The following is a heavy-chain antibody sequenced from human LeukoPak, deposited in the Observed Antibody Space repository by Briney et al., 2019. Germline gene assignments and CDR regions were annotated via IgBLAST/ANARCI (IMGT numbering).Heavy chain of an antibody. CDR1: GFTFSSYG. V-gene: IGHV3-30*03. CDR2: ISYDGSNK. J-gene: IGHJ4*02. D-gene: IGHD6-19*01. CDR3: ARMTSSDWLLVY. Sequence: PGGSLRLSCVVSGFTFSSYGMHWVRQAPGKGLDWVAVISYDGSNKYYADSVKGRFTISRDNSKNTLYLQMNSLRAEDTAVYYRARMTSSDWLLVYWGQGTLVTVSS.